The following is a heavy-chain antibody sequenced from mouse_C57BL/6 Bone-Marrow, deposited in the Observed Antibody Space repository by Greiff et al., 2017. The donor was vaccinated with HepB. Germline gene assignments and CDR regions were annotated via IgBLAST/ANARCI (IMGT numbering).Heavy chain of an antibody. V-gene: IGHV1-82*01. Sequence: QVQLKQSGPELVKPGASVKISCKASGYAFSSSWMNWVKQRPGKGLEWIGRIYPGDGDTNYNGKFKGKATLTADKSSSTAYMQLSSLTSEDSAVYFCARGLYYGSSNWYFDVWGTGTTVTVSS. D-gene: IGHD1-1*01. J-gene: IGHJ1*03. CDR1: GYAFSSSW. CDR2: IYPGDGDT. CDR3: ARGLYYGSSNWYFDV.